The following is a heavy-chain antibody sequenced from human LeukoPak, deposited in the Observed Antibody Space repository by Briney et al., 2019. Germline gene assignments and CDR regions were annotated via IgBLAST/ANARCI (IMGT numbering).Heavy chain of an antibody. CDR1: GFTFGDYA. CDR3: TSGLYYDSWSDLFDY. Sequence: GGSLRLSCTASGFTFGDYAMSSVRQAPGKGPEWVGFIRRKANGGTTEYAASVKGRFTISRDDSKGIAYLQMNSLKTEDTAVYYCTSGLYYDSWSDLFDYWGQGTLVTVSS. J-gene: IGHJ4*02. V-gene: IGHV3-49*04. D-gene: IGHD3-3*01. CDR2: IRRKANGGTT.